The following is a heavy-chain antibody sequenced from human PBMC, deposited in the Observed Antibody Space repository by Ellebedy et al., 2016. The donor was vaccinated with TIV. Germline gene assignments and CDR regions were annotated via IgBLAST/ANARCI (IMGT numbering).Heavy chain of an antibody. CDR3: ARTRAVADH. D-gene: IGHD6-19*01. V-gene: IGHV4-34*01. CDR2: ITYRGST. CDR1: GGSFIDYY. J-gene: IGHJ4*02. Sequence: MPSETLSLTCAVYGGSFIDYYWSWIRQPPGKGLEWIGEITYRGSTNYNPSLKSRVTISVDTSKNQFSLNLTSVTAADTGVYYCARTRAVADHWGQGTQVTVSS.